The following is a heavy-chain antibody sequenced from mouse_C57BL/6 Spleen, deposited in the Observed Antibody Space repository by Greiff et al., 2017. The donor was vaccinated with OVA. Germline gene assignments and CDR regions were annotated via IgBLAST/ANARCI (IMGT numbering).Heavy chain of an antibody. J-gene: IGHJ1*03. V-gene: IGHV7-1*01. CDR2: SRNKANDYTT. Sequence: EVKLMESGGGLVQSGRSLRLSCATSGFTFSDFYMEWVRQAPGKGLEWIAASRNKANDYTTEYSASVKGRFIVSRDTYQSILYLQMNALRAEDTAIYYCAREGPRSPGNFDVWGTGTTVTVSS. CDR3: AREGPRSPGNFDV. CDR1: GFTFSDFY.